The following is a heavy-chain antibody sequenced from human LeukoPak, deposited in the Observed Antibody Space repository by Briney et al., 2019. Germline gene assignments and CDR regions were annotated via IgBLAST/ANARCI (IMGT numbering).Heavy chain of an antibody. CDR2: INSDGSST. V-gene: IGHV3-74*01. CDR1: GFAFSSYW. CDR3: ARSVYSYYANWFDP. D-gene: IGHD4-11*01. J-gene: IGHJ5*02. Sequence: GGSLRLSCAASGFAFSSYWMRWVRQAPGKGLVWVSRINSDGSSTTYADSVQGRFTISRDNAKNTLYLQVNSLRADDTAVYYCARSVYSYYANWFDPWGQGTLVTVSS.